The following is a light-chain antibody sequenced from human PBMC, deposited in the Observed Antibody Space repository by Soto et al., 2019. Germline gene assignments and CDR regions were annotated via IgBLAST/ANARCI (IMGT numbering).Light chain of an antibody. CDR2: EVS. CDR3: SSYTSSSTAV. Sequence: QSALTQPASVSGSPGQSITISCTGTSSDVGGYNYVSWYQQHPGKAPKLMIYEVSNRPSGVSNRFSGSKSANSASLTISGLEAEDEADYCCSSYTSSSTAVFGGGTQLTVL. J-gene: IGLJ7*01. CDR1: SSDVGGYNY. V-gene: IGLV2-14*01.